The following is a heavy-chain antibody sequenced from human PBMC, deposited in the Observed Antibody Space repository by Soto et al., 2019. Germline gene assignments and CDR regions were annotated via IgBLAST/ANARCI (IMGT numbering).Heavy chain of an antibody. CDR3: ASTVRGSLIQLWLDY. V-gene: IGHV1-18*04. D-gene: IGHD5-18*01. CDR1: GYTFTSYG. CDR2: ISAYNGNT. Sequence: GASVKVSCKASGYTFTSYGISWVRQAPGQGLEWMGWISAYNGNTNYAQKLQGRVTMTTDTSTSTAYMELRSLRSDDTAVYYCASTVRGSLIQLWLDYWGQGALVTVSS. J-gene: IGHJ4*02.